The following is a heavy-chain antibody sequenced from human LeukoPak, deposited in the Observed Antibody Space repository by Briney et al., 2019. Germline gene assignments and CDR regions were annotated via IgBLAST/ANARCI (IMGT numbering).Heavy chain of an antibody. CDR1: GGSISSYY. J-gene: IGHJ4*02. D-gene: IGHD6-6*01. V-gene: IGHV4-59*01. Sequence: SETLSLTCTVSGGSISSYYWSWIRQPPGKGLEWIGYIYYSGSTNHNPSLKSRVTISIDTSKNQFSLKLSSVTAADTAVYYCARLSIAALSSPDYWAREPWSPSPQ. CDR3: ARLSIAALSSPDY. CDR2: IYYSGST.